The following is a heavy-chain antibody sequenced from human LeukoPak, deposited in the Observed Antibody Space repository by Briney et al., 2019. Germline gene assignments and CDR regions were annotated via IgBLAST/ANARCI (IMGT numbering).Heavy chain of an antibody. CDR3: ARFTPRLSREKFDY. V-gene: IGHV1-18*01. CDR1: GYTFTSYG. Sequence: ASVKVSCKASGYTFTSYGISWVRQAPGQGLEWMGWISAYNGNTNYAQKLQGRVTITTDTYTTTAYIELRSLRSDDTGVYYCARFTPRLSREKFDYWGQGTLVTVSS. D-gene: IGHD2-2*01. J-gene: IGHJ4*02. CDR2: ISAYNGNT.